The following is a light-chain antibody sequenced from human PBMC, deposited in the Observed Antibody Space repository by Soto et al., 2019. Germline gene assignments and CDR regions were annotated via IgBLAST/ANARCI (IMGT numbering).Light chain of an antibody. CDR2: DVS. J-gene: IGLJ1*01. V-gene: IGLV2-11*01. CDR1: SSDVGDYNS. Sequence: QSALTQPRSVSGSPGQSVTVSCIGTSSDVGDYNSVSWYQQHPGKAPKLMIYDVSKRPSGVPDRFSGSKSGNTASLTISGLQAEDEADYYCCSYAGSNNVFGTGTKLTVL. CDR3: CSYAGSNNV.